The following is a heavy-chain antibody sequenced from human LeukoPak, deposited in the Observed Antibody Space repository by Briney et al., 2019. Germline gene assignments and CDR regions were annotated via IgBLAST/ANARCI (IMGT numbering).Heavy chain of an antibody. V-gene: IGHV1-69*13. CDR3: ARDPCSGCPLGDYFDY. CDR2: IIAIFGTA. CDR1: GGTFSSYA. D-gene: IGHD6-19*01. Sequence: ASVKVSCKASGGTFSSYAISWVRQAPGQGLEWMGGIIAIFGTANYAQKFQGRVTITADESTSTAYMELSSLRSEDTAVYYCARDPCSGCPLGDYFDYWGQGTLVTVSS. J-gene: IGHJ4*02.